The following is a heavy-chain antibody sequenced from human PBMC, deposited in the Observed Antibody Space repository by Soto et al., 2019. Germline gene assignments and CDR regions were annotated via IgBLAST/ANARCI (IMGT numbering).Heavy chain of an antibody. V-gene: IGHV4-39*01. Sequence: QLQLQESGPGLVKPSETLSLTCTVSGGSISSSTSYWGWIRQPPGKGLEWIGSINYSGSTYYSPSLNSRVTISADTSKNQFSLKLSSVTAADTAVYYCARPVNYYYYYMDVWGKGTMVTVSS. CDR2: INYSGST. CDR3: ARPVNYYYYYMDV. CDR1: GGSISSSTSY. J-gene: IGHJ6*03.